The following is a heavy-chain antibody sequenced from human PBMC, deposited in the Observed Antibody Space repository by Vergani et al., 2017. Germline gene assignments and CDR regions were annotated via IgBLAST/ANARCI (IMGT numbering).Heavy chain of an antibody. D-gene: IGHD3-3*01. CDR3: ARGASLRFLDP. Sequence: EVLLVESGGDLVQPGGSLRLSCTASGFIFSTYAMSWVRQAPGKGLEWVSGISGPGLSTYYADSVKGRFSISRDNSKNTLSLQLNSLTAEDTAIYYCARGASLRFLDPWGQGSLVTVSS. CDR1: GFIFSTYA. J-gene: IGHJ5*02. V-gene: IGHV3-23*04. CDR2: ISGPGLST.